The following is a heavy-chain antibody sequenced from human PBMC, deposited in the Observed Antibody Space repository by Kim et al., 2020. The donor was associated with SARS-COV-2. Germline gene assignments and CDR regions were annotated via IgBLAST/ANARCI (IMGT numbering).Heavy chain of an antibody. J-gene: IGHJ4*02. V-gene: IGHV3-23*01. Sequence: GSKYYADSVKGRFTISRDNSKNTLYLQMNSLRAEDTAVYYCAKPKGGFDYWGQGTLVTVSS. CDR3: AKPKGGFDY. CDR2: GSK. D-gene: IGHD3-16*01.